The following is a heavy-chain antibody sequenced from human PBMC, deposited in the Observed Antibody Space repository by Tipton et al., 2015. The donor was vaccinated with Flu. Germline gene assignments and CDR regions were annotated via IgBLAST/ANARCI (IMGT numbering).Heavy chain of an antibody. CDR1: GGSISNFDYY. J-gene: IGHJ6*02. CDR3: ATPALYYYYSGADV. V-gene: IGHV4-39*01. CDR2: VYYTGTT. Sequence: TLSLTCTVSGGSISNFDYYWGWIRQPPGKGLEWIASVYYTGTTYYSPSLKSRVTISVDTSKNQISLKLNSVTAADTAIYYCATPALYYYYSGADVWGLGTSVTVSS.